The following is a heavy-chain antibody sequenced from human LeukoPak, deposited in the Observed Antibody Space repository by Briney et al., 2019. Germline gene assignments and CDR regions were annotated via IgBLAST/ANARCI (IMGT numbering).Heavy chain of an antibody. J-gene: IGHJ5*02. CDR2: ISGTGGFTTST. V-gene: IGHV3-23*01. CDR1: GFTFSNYA. CDR3: VKDRHYASNSALSWFDR. Sequence: PGGSLRLSCAASGFTFSNYAMTWVRQAPGKGLEWVSTISGTGGFTTSTYYADSVKGRFTISRDNSDNKLYLQMDGLRADDTAVYYCVKDRHYASNSALSWFDRWGQGTLVTVSS. D-gene: IGHD4-23*01.